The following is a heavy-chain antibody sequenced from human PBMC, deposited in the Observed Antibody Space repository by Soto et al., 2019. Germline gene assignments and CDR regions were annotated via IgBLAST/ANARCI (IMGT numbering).Heavy chain of an antibody. V-gene: IGHV4-39*01. J-gene: IGHJ4*02. CDR3: ARRTSDPREDYFDY. Sequence: SETLSLTCTVSGGSISSSSYYWGWIRQPPGKGLEWIGSIYYSGSTYYNPSLKSRVTISVDTSKNQFSLKLSSVTAADTAVYYCARRTSDPREDYFDYWGQGTLVTVSS. CDR2: IYYSGST. CDR1: GGSISSSSYY.